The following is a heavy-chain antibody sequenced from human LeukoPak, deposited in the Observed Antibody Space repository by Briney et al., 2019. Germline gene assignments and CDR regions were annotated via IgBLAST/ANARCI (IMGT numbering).Heavy chain of an antibody. J-gene: IGHJ5*02. V-gene: IGHV4-34*01. Sequence: PSETLSLTCAVYGGSFSGYYWSWIRQPPGKGLEWIGEINHSGSTNYNPSLKSRVTISVDTSKNQFSLKLSSVTAADTAVYYCARHHFLQRWFDPWGQGTLVTVSS. D-gene: IGHD3-3*02. CDR1: GGSFSGYY. CDR3: ARHHFLQRWFDP. CDR2: INHSGST.